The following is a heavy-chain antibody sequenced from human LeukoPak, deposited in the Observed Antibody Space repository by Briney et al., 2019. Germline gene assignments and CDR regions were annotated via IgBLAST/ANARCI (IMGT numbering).Heavy chain of an antibody. CDR2: IYHSGST. Sequence: ASETLSLTCAVSGGSISSSNWWSWVRQPPGKGLEWIGEIYHSGSTNYNPSLKSRVTISVDKSKNQFSLKLISVTAADTAVYYCARGSSSSWSAFDYWGQGTLVTVSS. J-gene: IGHJ4*02. D-gene: IGHD6-13*01. CDR1: GGSISSSNW. V-gene: IGHV4-4*02. CDR3: ARGSSSSWSAFDY.